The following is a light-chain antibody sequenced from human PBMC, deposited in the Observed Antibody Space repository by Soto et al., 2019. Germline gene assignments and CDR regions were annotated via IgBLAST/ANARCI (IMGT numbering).Light chain of an antibody. J-gene: IGLJ3*02. Sequence: QSVLTQPPSASGTPGQRVTFSCSGSSSNIGSYTVNWYQQPPGTAPKLLIHRGNQRPSGVPDRFSGSQSGTSASLAISGLQSEDEADYYCSAWDDSLNAVVFGGGTTLTVL. CDR3: SAWDDSLNAVV. CDR1: SSNIGSYT. CDR2: RGN. V-gene: IGLV1-44*01.